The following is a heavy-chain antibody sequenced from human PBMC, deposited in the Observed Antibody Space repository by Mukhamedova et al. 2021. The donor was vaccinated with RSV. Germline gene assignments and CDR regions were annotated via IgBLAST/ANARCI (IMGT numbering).Heavy chain of an antibody. V-gene: IGHV1-69*04. D-gene: IGHD3-10*01. CDR3: ARDEDGSGNLGVH. J-gene: IGHJ4*02. Sequence: AEYMGGRVTITADKSTSTVYMELSSLRSEDTAVYYCARDEDGSGNLGVHWGQGTLVTVSS.